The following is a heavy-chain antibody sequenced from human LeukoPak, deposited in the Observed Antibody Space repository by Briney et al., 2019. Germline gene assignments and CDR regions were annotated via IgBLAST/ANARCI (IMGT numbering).Heavy chain of an antibody. V-gene: IGHV4-4*02. CDR3: ARADYGDYLGLDS. J-gene: IGHJ4*02. CDR2: IYHSGST. D-gene: IGHD4-17*01. CDR1: GFTFSSYAM. Sequence: AGGSLRLSCAASGFTFSSYAMSWVRQPPGKGLEWIGEIYHSGSTNSNPSLKSRVTISVDKSKNQFSLKLSSVTAADTAVYYCARADYGDYLGLDSWGQGTLVTVSS.